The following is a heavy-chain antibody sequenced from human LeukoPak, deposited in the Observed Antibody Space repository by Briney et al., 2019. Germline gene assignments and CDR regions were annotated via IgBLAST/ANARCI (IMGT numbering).Heavy chain of an antibody. J-gene: IGHJ4*02. CDR3: ARVVYGHYVGDY. Sequence: ASVKVSCKASGYTFTSYGISWVRQAPGQGLEWMGWISAYNGNTIYAQKLQGRVTMTTDTSTSTAYMELRSLRSDDTAVYYCARVVYGHYVGDYWGQGTLVTVSS. CDR1: GYTFTSYG. CDR2: ISAYNGNT. D-gene: IGHD4-17*01. V-gene: IGHV1-18*04.